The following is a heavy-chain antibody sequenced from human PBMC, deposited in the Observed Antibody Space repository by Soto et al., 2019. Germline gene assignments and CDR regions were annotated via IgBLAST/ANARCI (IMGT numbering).Heavy chain of an antibody. J-gene: IGHJ3*01. D-gene: IGHD5-12*01. V-gene: IGHV1-46*01. CDR1: GYSFGSFY. CDR2: MNPSGERT. Sequence: QVQLMQSGTEVKEPGASVNVSCKASGYSFGSFYIHWVRQAPGQGLAWVGIMNPSGERTNYAQKCRSRFTETRETVTRTEYMEPSSLRSENTAVFYCARGRGYSGDDRHQDGFDVWGQGAMVTLS. CDR3: ARGRGYSGDDRHQDGFDV.